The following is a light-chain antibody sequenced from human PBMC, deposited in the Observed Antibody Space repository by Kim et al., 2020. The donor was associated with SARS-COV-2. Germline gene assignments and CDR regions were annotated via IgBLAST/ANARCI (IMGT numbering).Light chain of an antibody. Sequence: QSVLTQPPSASGTPGQRVSISCSGSTSNVATTTVNWYQQFPGTAPKLLIYLENRRPSGVPDRFSGSRSGTTASLAISDLRSEDEADYHCVSWDDSLNAWVFGGGTQLTVL. V-gene: IGLV1-44*01. J-gene: IGLJ3*02. CDR2: LEN. CDR3: VSWDDSLNAWV. CDR1: TSNVATTT.